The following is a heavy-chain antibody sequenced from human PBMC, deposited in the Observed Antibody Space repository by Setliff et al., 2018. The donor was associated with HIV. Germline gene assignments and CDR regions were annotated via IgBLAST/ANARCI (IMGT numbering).Heavy chain of an antibody. CDR2: IDRSSSTI. J-gene: IGHJ4*02. CDR1: GFTFSSYT. CDR3: ARSSGYPYFDW. Sequence: GESLKISCAASGFTFSSYTMNWVRQAPGKGLEWLSYIDRSSSTIYYADSMKGRFTISRDNAKNSLYLQMNSLRAEDTAVYYCARSSGYPYFDWWGQGTLVTVSS. V-gene: IGHV3-48*04. D-gene: IGHD3-22*01.